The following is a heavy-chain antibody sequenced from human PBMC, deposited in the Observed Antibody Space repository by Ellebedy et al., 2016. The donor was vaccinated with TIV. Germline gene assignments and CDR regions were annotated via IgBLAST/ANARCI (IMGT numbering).Heavy chain of an antibody. V-gene: IGHV3-74*01. CDR1: GFSFSWHW. CDR3: AKDGRLAAPDSEGWFDP. D-gene: IGHD6-13*01. J-gene: IGHJ5*02. CDR2: INNDGTAT. Sequence: GGSLRLXXAASGFSFSWHWMHWVRQAPGKGLVWVSRINNDGTATTYADSVKGRFSISRDNSKNTLYLQMNSLRAEDTAVYYCAKDGRLAAPDSEGWFDPWGQGTLVTVSS.